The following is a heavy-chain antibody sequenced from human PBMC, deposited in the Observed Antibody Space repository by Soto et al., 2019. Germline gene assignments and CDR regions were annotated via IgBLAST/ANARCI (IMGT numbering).Heavy chain of an antibody. CDR3: AREGGSYDSGGYLIRGAFDI. V-gene: IGHV4-31*03. CDR1: GDSISRIDYY. CDR2: IYFRGNT. J-gene: IGHJ3*02. Sequence: QVQLQESGPGLVKPSQTLSLTCSVSGDSISRIDYYWTWIRQHPEKGLEWIGNIYFRGNTYYSPSLESRLIISVDTSKKQFSLKLTSVTAADTALYYCAREGGSYDSGGYLIRGAFDIWGQGTMVTVSS. D-gene: IGHD3-22*01.